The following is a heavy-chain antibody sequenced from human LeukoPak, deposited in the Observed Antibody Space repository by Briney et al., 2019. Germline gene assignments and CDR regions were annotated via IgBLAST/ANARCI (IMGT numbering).Heavy chain of an antibody. CDR1: GGSISSYY. D-gene: IGHD2-15*01. J-gene: IGHJ6*03. V-gene: IGHV4-59*12. CDR2: IYYSGST. Sequence: SETLSLTCTVSGGSISSYYWSWIRQPPGKGLEWIGYIYYSGSTNYNPSLKSRVTISVDTSKNQFSLKLTSVTAADTAVYYCARDDCGGGNCYWGNYYMDVWGKGTTVTVSS. CDR3: ARDDCGGGNCYWGNYYMDV.